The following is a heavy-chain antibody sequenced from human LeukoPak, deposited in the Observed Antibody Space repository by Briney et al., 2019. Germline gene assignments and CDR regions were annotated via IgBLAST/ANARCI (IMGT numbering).Heavy chain of an antibody. CDR3: ARATMSGVAAADSNMDV. V-gene: IGHV1-46*01. Sequence: GASVKVSCKASGYTFTSYYMHWVRQAPGQGLEWMGIINPSGGSTSYAQKFQGRVTMTRDMSTSTVYMELSSLRSEDTAVYYCARATMSGVAAADSNMDVWGKGTTVTVSS. CDR2: INPSGGST. D-gene: IGHD6-13*01. J-gene: IGHJ6*03. CDR1: GYTFTSYY.